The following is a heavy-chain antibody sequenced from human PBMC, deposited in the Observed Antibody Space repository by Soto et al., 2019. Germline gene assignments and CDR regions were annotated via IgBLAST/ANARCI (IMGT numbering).Heavy chain of an antibody. J-gene: IGHJ4*02. CDR3: ARSPYGGNEMFEY. V-gene: IGHV3-33*01. CDR1: GFTFSSYG. CDR2: IWHDGSNK. D-gene: IGHD4-17*01. Sequence: QVQLVESGGGVVQPGRSLRLSCATSGFTFSSYGLHWVRQAPGKGLEWVAVIWHDGSNKYYADSVKGRFTISRDNSKNTLYLQMNSLRAEDTGVYYCARSPYGGNEMFEYWGQGTLVTVSS.